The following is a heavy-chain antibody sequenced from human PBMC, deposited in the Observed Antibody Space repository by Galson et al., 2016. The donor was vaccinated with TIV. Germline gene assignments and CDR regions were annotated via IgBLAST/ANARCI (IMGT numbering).Heavy chain of an antibody. D-gene: IGHD3-10*01. CDR2: ILPISQTS. J-gene: IGHJ4*02. CDR3: ARDVPCGVACYYFDY. Sequence: SVKVSCKASGGSLANYAFNWVRQAPGQGLEWMGGILPISQTSNYAQNFLGRVTFTADASSTTVYMELSSLTSDDTAVYYCARDVPCGVACYYFDYWGQGTLVSVSS. CDR1: GGSLANYA. V-gene: IGHV1-69*13.